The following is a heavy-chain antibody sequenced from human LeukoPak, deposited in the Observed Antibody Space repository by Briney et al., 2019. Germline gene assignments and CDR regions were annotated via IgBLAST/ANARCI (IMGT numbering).Heavy chain of an antibody. Sequence: ASVKVSCKASGYTFTSYDINWVRQATGQGLEWMGWMNPNSGNTGYAQKFQGRVTMTRNTSISTAYMELSSLRSEDTAVYYCARDFFAGTGGDYWGQGTLVTVSS. V-gene: IGHV1-8*01. CDR2: MNPNSGNT. D-gene: IGHD3-10*01. J-gene: IGHJ4*02. CDR1: GYTFTSYD. CDR3: ARDFFAGTGGDY.